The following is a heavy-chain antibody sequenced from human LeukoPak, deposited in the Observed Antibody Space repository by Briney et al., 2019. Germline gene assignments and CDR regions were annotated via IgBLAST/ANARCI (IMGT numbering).Heavy chain of an antibody. Sequence: GASVKVSCKASGGTFSSYAISWVRQAPGQGLEWMGGINPIFGTANNEHEAQDRVRITADASTSTAYMELSSMRSEDTAVYYCARDIEEDDWNARRNYFGMDVWGKGTTATVSS. CDR3: ARDIEEDDWNARRNYFGMDV. CDR1: GGTFSSYA. J-gene: IGHJ6*04. V-gene: IGHV1-69*13. D-gene: IGHD1-1*01. CDR2: INPIFGTA.